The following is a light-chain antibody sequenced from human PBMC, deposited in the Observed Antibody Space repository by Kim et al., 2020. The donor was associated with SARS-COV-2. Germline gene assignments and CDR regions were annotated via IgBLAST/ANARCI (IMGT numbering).Light chain of an antibody. CDR2: TAS. CDR1: QAITRY. CDR3: QQTFSSPQT. V-gene: IGKV1-39*01. Sequence: ASVGDRVSITCRASQAITRYLNWYQQIPGKAPKLLIYTASNLQSGVSSRFSGSGSGTDFTLTISSLQPEDFATYYCQQTFSSPQTFGQGTKVDIK. J-gene: IGKJ1*01.